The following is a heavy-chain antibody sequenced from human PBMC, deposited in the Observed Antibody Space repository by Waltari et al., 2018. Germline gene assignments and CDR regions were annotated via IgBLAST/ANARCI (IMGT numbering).Heavy chain of an antibody. D-gene: IGHD4-17*01. CDR3: VKRATVITSADWYFDV. V-gene: IGHV3-64D*06. J-gene: IGHJ2*01. CDR2: MDGTVDHPN. CDR1: GFTFTAFP. Sequence: EVQLVESGGGLVQPGGSLRLSCSASGFTFTAFPMYWVRQAPGNGPEEVSAMDGTVDHPNYAEYAESGRGKFTSARDNSRNTMYLQMNSLRHEDTAVYYCVKRATVITSADWYFDVWGRGTLVTVSS.